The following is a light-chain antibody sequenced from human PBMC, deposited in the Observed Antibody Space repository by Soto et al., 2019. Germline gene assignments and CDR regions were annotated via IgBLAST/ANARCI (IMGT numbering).Light chain of an antibody. CDR2: EVA. CDR3: SSYTNTGTLYV. V-gene: IGLV2-14*01. Sequence: QSALTQPASVSGSPGQSITISCTGTSRDIGFYNYVSWYQQHPGKAPKLIIYEVAKRPSGVSSRFSGSKSGNTASLTISGLQAEDEADYHCSSYTNTGTLYVFGTGTKLNVL. CDR1: SRDIGFYNY. J-gene: IGLJ1*01.